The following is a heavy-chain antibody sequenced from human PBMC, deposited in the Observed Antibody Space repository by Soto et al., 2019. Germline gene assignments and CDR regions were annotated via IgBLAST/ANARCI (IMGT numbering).Heavy chain of an antibody. J-gene: IGHJ4*02. D-gene: IGHD2-2*01. Sequence: GGSLRLSCAASGFAFSSFAMSWVRQAPGKGLEWVSAISGSSDITYYADSVKGRLTVSRDNSKNTLYLQMNSLRAEDTAIYYCAKCRGSTWSKVYFDYWGQGTLVTVSS. CDR2: ISGSSDIT. CDR3: AKCRGSTWSKVYFDY. CDR1: GFAFSSFA. V-gene: IGHV3-23*01.